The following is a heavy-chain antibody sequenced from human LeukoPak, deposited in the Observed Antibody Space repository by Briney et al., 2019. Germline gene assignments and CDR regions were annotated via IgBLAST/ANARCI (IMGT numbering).Heavy chain of an antibody. Sequence: PGGSLRLSCAASGFTFSSYAMSWVRQAPGKGLEWVSAISGSGGSTYYADSVNGRFVVSRDNSRNTLFLQMNSLRAEDTAVYFCAKDYSSGYYYFDFWGQGVLVTVSS. CDR1: GFTFSSYA. CDR3: AKDYSSGYYYFDF. V-gene: IGHV3-23*01. CDR2: ISGSGGST. D-gene: IGHD3-22*01. J-gene: IGHJ4*02.